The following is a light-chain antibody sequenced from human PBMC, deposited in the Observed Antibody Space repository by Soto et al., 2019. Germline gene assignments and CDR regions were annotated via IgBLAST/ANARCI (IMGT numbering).Light chain of an antibody. CDR2: EVT. V-gene: IGLV2-8*01. CDR1: SGDVGTYDY. J-gene: IGLJ1*01. CDR3: TSYAGRPHHV. Sequence: QSVLTQPPSASGSPGQSVTISCTGTSGDVGTYDYVSWYQQHPGKAPKLMIYEVTKRSSGVPDRFSGSKSGNTASLTVSGLQAEDEAVSYSTSYAGRPHHVFRPGTKVPDL.